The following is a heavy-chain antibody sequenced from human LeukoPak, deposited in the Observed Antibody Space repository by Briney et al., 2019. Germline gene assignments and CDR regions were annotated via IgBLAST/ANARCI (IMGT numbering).Heavy chain of an antibody. CDR3: AKDGSGSYYRNFDY. CDR1: GYTFTSNY. Sequence: ASVKVSCKASGYTFTSNYIHWVRQAPGQGLEWMGMIYPRDGSTSYAQKFQGRVTVTRDTSTSTVHMELSGLRSEDTAVYYCAKDGSGSYYRNFDYWGQGTLVTVSS. D-gene: IGHD3-10*01. CDR2: IYPRDGST. V-gene: IGHV1-46*01. J-gene: IGHJ4*02.